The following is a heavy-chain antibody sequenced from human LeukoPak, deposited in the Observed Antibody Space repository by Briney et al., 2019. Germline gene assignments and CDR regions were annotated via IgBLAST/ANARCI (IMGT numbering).Heavy chain of an antibody. Sequence: SETLSLTCTVSGGSISSGDYYWSWIRQPPGKGLEWIGYIYYSGSTYYNPSLKSRVTISVDTSKNQFSLKLSSVTAADTAVYYCARGRVVYYYDSSGYRRYYFDYWGQGTLVTVSS. D-gene: IGHD3-22*01. CDR1: GGSISSGDYY. CDR2: IYYSGST. J-gene: IGHJ4*02. CDR3: ARGRVVYYYDSSGYRRYYFDY. V-gene: IGHV4-30-4*01.